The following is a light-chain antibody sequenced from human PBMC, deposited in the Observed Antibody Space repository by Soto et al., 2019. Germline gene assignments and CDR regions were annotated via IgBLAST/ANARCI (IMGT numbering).Light chain of an antibody. Sequence: QSVLTQPASVSGSPGQSITISCTGTSSDVGVYNYVSWYQQHPGKAPKLMIYEVSNRPSGVSNRFSGSKSGNTASLTISGLQAEDEADYYCSSFTSGSNVFGTGTKLTVL. J-gene: IGLJ1*01. CDR3: SSFTSGSNV. CDR1: SSDVGVYNY. V-gene: IGLV2-14*01. CDR2: EVS.